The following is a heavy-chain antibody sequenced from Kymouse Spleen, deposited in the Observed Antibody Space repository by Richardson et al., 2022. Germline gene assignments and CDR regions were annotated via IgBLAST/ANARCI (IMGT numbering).Heavy chain of an antibody. CDR3: AKGTYDILTGYYYYYYYGMDV. J-gene: IGHJ6*02. CDR1: GFTFSSYG. V-gene: IGHV3-30*18. Sequence: QVQLVESGGGVVQPGRSLRLSCAASGFTFSSYGMHWVRQAPGKGLEWVAVISYDGSNKYYADSVKGRFTISRDNSKNTLYLQMNSLRAEDTAVYYCAKGTYDILTGYYYYYYYGMDVWGQGTTVTVSS. D-gene: IGHD3-9*01. CDR2: ISYDGSNK.